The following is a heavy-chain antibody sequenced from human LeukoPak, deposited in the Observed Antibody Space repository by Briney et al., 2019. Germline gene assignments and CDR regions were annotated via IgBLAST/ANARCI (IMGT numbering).Heavy chain of an antibody. CDR2: IYTSGST. J-gene: IGHJ4*02. D-gene: IGHD6-19*01. CDR3: AREMYSSGWTFWYYFDC. Sequence: SETLSLTCTVSGGSISSYYWSWIRQPAGKGLEWIGRIYTSGSTNYNPSLKSRVTMSVDTSKNQFSLKLSSVTAADTAVYYCAREMYSSGWTFWYYFDCWGQGTLVTVSS. V-gene: IGHV4-4*07. CDR1: GGSISSYY.